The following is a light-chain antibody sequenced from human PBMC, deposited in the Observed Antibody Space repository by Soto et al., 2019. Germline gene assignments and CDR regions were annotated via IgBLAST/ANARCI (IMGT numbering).Light chain of an antibody. CDR2: DAY. V-gene: IGKV3-11*01. CDR3: QQRHMWPIT. CDR1: QSFRGL. J-gene: IGKJ5*01. Sequence: VLPESPFTLSLYPWESATVSCRASQSFRGLLAWYQQKPGQAPRLLIYDAYNRATGIPPRFSGSGSGTDFTLTISSLEPEDSAVYYCQQRHMWPITFGQVTRLAI.